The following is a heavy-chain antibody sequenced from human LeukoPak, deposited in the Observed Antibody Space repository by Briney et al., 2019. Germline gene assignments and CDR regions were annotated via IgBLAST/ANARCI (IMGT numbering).Heavy chain of an antibody. CDR1: GFTFSSYS. CDR2: ISSSSSYI. J-gene: IGHJ3*02. D-gene: IGHD3-3*01. Sequence: GGSLRLSCAASGFTFSSYSMNWVRQAPGKGLEWVSSISSSSSYIYYADSVKGRFTISIDNAKNSLYLQMNSLRAEDTAVYYCARERTYYDFWSGYSRDAFDIWGQGTMVTVSS. V-gene: IGHV3-21*01. CDR3: ARERTYYDFWSGYSRDAFDI.